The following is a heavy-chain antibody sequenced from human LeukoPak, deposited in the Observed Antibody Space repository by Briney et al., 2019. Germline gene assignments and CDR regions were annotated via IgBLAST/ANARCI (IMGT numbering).Heavy chain of an antibody. CDR2: IIPIFGTA. V-gene: IGHV1-69*05. CDR3: ASPQDIVVVVAATADDGYAFDI. D-gene: IGHD2-15*01. Sequence: GASVKVSCKASGGTFSSYAISWVRQAPGQGLEWMGGIIPIFGTANYAQKFQGRVTITTDESTSTAYMELSSLRSEDTAVYYCASPQDIVVVVAATADDGYAFDIWGQGTMVTVSS. CDR1: GGTFSSYA. J-gene: IGHJ3*02.